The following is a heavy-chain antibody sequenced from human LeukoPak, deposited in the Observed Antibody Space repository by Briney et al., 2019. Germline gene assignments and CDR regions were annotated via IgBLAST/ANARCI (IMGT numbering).Heavy chain of an antibody. J-gene: IGHJ4*02. CDR2: INPNSGGT. D-gene: IGHD6-13*01. CDR1: GYTFTGYY. Sequence: ASVKVSCKASGYTFTGYYMHWVRQAPGQGLEWMGWINPNSGGTNYAQKFQGWVTMTRGTSISTAYMELSRLRSDDTAVYYCAREGIAAAGTSVDYWGQGTLVTVSS. V-gene: IGHV1-2*04. CDR3: AREGIAAAGTSVDY.